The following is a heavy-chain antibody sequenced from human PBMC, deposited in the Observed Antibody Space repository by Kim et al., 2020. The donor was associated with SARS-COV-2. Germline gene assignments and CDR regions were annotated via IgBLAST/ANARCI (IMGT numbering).Heavy chain of an antibody. CDR2: INHSGST. Sequence: SETLSLTCAVYGGSFSGYYWSWIRQPPGKGLEWIGEINHSGSTNYNPSLKSRVTISVDTSKNQFSLKLSSVTAADTAVYYCARGRGKIFGVVIKVGYDYWGQGTLVTVSS. D-gene: IGHD3-3*01. V-gene: IGHV4-34*01. CDR1: GGSFSGYY. J-gene: IGHJ4*02. CDR3: ARGRGKIFGVVIKVGYDY.